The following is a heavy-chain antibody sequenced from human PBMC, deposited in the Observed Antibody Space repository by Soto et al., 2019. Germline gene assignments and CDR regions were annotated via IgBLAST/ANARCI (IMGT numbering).Heavy chain of an antibody. V-gene: IGHV1-69*13. CDR3: AWGCSSNWFDP. Sequence: SVKVSCKASVGTFSIYAISWVRQAPGQGLEWMGGIIPIFGTANYAQKFQGRVTITADESTSTAYMELSSLRSEDTAVYYCAWGCSSNWFDPWGQGTLVTVSS. CDR1: VGTFSIYA. D-gene: IGHD2-2*01. J-gene: IGHJ5*02. CDR2: IIPIFGTA.